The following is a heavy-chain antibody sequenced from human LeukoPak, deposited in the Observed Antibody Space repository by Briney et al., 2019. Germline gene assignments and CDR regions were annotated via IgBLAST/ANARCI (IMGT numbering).Heavy chain of an antibody. Sequence: SETLSLTCSVSGDSVTSTYWSWIRQPPGKGLEWIAYGHHSESSNYNPSFRSRVIIPVDTSRNQFSLRLSSVTAADTAIYYCARESAGSLHDSTAAFHYWGQGILVIVSS. CDR1: GDSVTSTY. CDR2: GHHSESS. J-gene: IGHJ4*02. D-gene: IGHD2-8*02. V-gene: IGHV4-59*02. CDR3: ARESAGSLHDSTAAFHY.